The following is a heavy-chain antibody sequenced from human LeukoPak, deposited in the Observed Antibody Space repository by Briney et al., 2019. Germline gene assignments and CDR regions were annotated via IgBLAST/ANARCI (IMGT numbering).Heavy chain of an antibody. V-gene: IGHV3-15*01. Sequence: PGGPLRLSCAASGFTFSNAWMSWVRQAPGKGLEWVGRIKSKTDGGTTDYAAPVKGRFSISRDDSKTTLYLQMNSLKAEDTALYYCSTHTRTTGTTEFDYWGQGSLVTVSS. J-gene: IGHJ4*02. CDR1: GFTFSNAW. CDR2: IKSKTDGGTT. D-gene: IGHD1-1*01. CDR3: STHTRTTGTTEFDY.